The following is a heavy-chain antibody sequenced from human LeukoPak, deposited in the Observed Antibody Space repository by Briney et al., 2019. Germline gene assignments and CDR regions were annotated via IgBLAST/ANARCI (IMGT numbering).Heavy chain of an antibody. D-gene: IGHD3-22*01. CDR3: AKDQAPYYYATTGYHDY. Sequence: PGGSLRLSCAAAGFSSDDYAMYWVRQAPGKGLQWVSVISADGDSTYYADSVTGRFTITRDNSKNSLYLQMNSLRSEDTAFYYCAKDQAPYYYATTGYHDYWGQGTLVTVSS. J-gene: IGHJ4*02. CDR1: GFSSDDYA. CDR2: ISADGDST. V-gene: IGHV3-43*02.